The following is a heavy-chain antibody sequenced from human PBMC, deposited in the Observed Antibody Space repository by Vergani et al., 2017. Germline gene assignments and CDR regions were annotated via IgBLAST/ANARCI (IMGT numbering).Heavy chain of an antibody. Sequence: QVQLQESGPGLVKPSETLSLTCTVSGGSISSYYWSWIRQPAGKGLEWIGRIYTSGSTNYNPSLKSRVTISVDTSKNQFSLKLSSVTAADTAVYYCARDRHDFWSGYYDYWGQGTLVTVSS. D-gene: IGHD3-3*01. V-gene: IGHV4-4*07. CDR3: ARDRHDFWSGYYDY. CDR2: IYTSGST. CDR1: GGSISSYY. J-gene: IGHJ4*02.